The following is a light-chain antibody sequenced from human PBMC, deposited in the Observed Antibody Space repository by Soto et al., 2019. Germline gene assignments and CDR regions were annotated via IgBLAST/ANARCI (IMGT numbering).Light chain of an antibody. Sequence: LPQPPSVSGSPGQSVAISCTGTSSDVGSYNRVSWYQQPPGTAPKVMIYEVSNRPSGVPDRFSGSKSGNTASLTISGLQAEDEADYYCSSYTSSNTYVFGTGTKVTVL. J-gene: IGLJ1*01. CDR1: SSDVGSYNR. CDR2: EVS. CDR3: SSYTSSNTYV. V-gene: IGLV2-18*02.